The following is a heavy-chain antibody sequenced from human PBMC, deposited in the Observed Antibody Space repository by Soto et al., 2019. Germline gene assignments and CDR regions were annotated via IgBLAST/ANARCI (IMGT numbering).Heavy chain of an antibody. Sequence: QVQLHESGPGLVTPSETLSLTCSVSGGSMNSYYWSWIRQSPGKGLEWLGYIYYSGDTKYNPSLQSRISISVDTTKNHFSLRLTSVTAADTAVYYCARDRNKLWKNDAFDIWGQGTMVTVSS. D-gene: IGHD3-3*01. J-gene: IGHJ3*02. CDR3: ARDRNKLWKNDAFDI. CDR2: IYYSGDT. CDR1: GGSMNSYY. V-gene: IGHV4-59*01.